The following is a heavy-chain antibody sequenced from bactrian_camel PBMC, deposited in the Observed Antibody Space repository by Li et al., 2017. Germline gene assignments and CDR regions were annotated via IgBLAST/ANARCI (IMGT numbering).Heavy chain of an antibody. V-gene: IGHV3S53*01. Sequence: VQLVESGGGSVQAGGSLRLSCTASGYTLPMSTAWFRRVPGQEREGIAAIASDGRTDYADSVKGRFTVSLDNAKTTLYLQMNSLKTEDTAVYYCGAARPGDFGSCAKSLFQPTDFNNWGQGTQVTVS. D-gene: IGHD2*01. J-gene: IGHJ4*01. CDR3: GAARPGDFGSCAKSLFQPTDFNN. CDR2: IASDGRT. CDR1: GYTLPMS.